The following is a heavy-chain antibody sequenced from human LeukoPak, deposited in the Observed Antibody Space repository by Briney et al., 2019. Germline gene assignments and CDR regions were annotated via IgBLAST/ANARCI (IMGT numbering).Heavy chain of an antibody. V-gene: IGHV3-11*01. CDR2: ISSSGSTI. CDR3: AKTKVATPYYYYGMDV. D-gene: IGHD5-12*01. J-gene: IGHJ6*02. CDR1: GFTFSDCY. Sequence: GGSLRLSCAASGFTFSDCYMSWIRQAPGKGLEWVSYISSSGSTIYYADPVKGRFTISRDNAKNSLYLQMNSLRAEDTAVYYCAKTKVATPYYYYGMDVWGQGTTVTVSS.